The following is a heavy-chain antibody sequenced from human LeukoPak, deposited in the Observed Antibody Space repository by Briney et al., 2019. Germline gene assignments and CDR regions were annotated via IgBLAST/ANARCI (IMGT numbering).Heavy chain of an antibody. J-gene: IGHJ4*02. Sequence: GGSPRLSCAASGSTLSEFWMNWVRQAPGKGLVWVSRINSDGSSTTSADSVKGRFTISRDNAKNTLYLQMNSLRAEDAAVYYCAKGGATVIDYWGQGTLVTVSS. CDR3: AKGGATVIDY. D-gene: IGHD4-17*01. V-gene: IGHV3-74*01. CDR2: INSDGSST. CDR1: GSTLSEFW.